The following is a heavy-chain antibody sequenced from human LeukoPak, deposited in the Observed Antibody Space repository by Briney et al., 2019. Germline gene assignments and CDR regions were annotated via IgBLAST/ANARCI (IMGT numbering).Heavy chain of an antibody. J-gene: IGHJ4*02. V-gene: IGHV3-11*01. Sequence: GGSLRLSCAASGFTFSDYYMSWIRQAPGKGLEWVSYISTSGSTIYYADSVKGRFTLSRDNAKNSLYLQMNSLRAEDTAVYYCARDRHSAGVFDYWAREPWSPSPQ. CDR1: GFTFSDYY. CDR2: ISTSGSTI. D-gene: IGHD6-13*01. CDR3: ARDRHSAGVFDY.